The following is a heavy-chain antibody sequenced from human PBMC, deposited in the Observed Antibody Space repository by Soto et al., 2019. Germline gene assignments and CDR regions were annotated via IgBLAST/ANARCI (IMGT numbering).Heavy chain of an antibody. D-gene: IGHD2-15*01. CDR3: AKQVRCSGDNCRYFDY. CDR1: GFIFRGYT. CDR2: ISYDGANK. Sequence: QVQLEESGGGVAQPGTSLRLSCAASGFIFRGYTMNWARLTPGKGLEWVASISYDGANKYYTDSVKGRFTISRDNSKNXLYLEMNSLRAEDTAIYYCAKQVRCSGDNCRYFDYWGQGTLVTVSS. J-gene: IGHJ4*02. V-gene: IGHV3-30-3*02.